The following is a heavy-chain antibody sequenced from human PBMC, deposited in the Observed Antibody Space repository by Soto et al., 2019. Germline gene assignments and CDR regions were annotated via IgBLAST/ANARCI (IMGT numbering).Heavy chain of an antibody. CDR3: AKDSSAAFVY. CDR2: ISHDGSNQ. V-gene: IGHV3-30*18. J-gene: IGHJ4*02. CDR1: D. Sequence: GGSLRLSCAAADMNWVRQAPSKGLERVAVISHDGSNQFYAESVKARFTISRDSSKSMPYLQMNSLRADDSAVYFCAKDSSAAFVYWGQGTVVTVS. D-gene: IGHD6-25*01.